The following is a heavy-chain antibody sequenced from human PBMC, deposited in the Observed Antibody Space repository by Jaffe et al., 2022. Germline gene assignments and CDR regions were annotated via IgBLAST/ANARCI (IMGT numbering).Heavy chain of an antibody. D-gene: IGHD6-6*01. CDR3: ANMGRHPAH. V-gene: IGHV3-49*03. Sequence: EVQLVESGGGLIQPGRSLRLSCTTSGFTFGDYTMSWLRQAPGKGLEWVGFITTKAIGETPLYAASVQGRFTISRDDSKSIAYLQMNSLKTEDTALYYCANMGRHPAHWGQGALVTVSS. J-gene: IGHJ4*02. CDR1: GFTFGDYT. CDR2: ITTKAIGETP.